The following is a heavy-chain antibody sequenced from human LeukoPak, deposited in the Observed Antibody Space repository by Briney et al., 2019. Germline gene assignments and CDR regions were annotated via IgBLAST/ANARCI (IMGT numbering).Heavy chain of an antibody. D-gene: IGHD5-18*01. CDR2: INPNSGGT. Sequence: ASVKVSCKASGYTFTGYYMHWVRQGPGQGLEWMGWINPNSGGTNYAQKFQGWVTMTRDTSISTAYMELSRLRSDDTAVYYCARSPTWIQLWFDYWGQGTLVTVSS. J-gene: IGHJ4*02. CDR3: ARSPTWIQLWFDY. V-gene: IGHV1-2*04. CDR1: GYTFTGYY.